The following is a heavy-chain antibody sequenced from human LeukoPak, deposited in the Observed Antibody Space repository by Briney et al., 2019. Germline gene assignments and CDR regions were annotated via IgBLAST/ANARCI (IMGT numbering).Heavy chain of an antibody. V-gene: IGHV3-21*01. CDR3: ARTYYDILTGYYAAYYYYMDV. CDR1: GFTFSSYS. Sequence: GGSLRLSCAASGFTFSSYSMNWVRQAPGKGLEWVSSISSSSSYIYYADSVKGRFTISRDNAKNSLYLQMNSLRAEDTAVYYCARTYYDILTGYYAAYYYYMDVWGKGTTVTVSS. J-gene: IGHJ6*03. D-gene: IGHD3-9*01. CDR2: ISSSSSYI.